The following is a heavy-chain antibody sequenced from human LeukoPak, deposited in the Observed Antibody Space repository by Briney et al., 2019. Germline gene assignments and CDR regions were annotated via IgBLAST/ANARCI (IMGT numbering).Heavy chain of an antibody. CDR3: ARVYTAVAMNWFDP. CDR2: ISAYNGNT. Sequence: ASVKVSCKASGYTFTSYGISWVRQAPGQGLEWMGWISAYNGNTNYAQKLQGRVTMTTDTSTSTAYMELRSPRSDGTAVYYCARVYTAVAMNWFDPWGQGTLVTVSS. D-gene: IGHD6-19*01. J-gene: IGHJ5*02. CDR1: GYTFTSYG. V-gene: IGHV1-18*01.